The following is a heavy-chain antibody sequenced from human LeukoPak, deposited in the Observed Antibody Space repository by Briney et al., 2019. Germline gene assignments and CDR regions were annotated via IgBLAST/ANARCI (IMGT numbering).Heavy chain of an antibody. V-gene: IGHV3-9*01. CDR2: ISWNSGSI. CDR1: GFTFDDYA. Sequence: GGSLRLSCAASGFTFDDYAMHWVRQAPGKGLEWVSGISWNSGSIGYADSVKGRFTISRDNAKNSLYLQMNSLRAEDTAVYYCAKDATTRLDYWGQGTLVTVSS. J-gene: IGHJ4*02. D-gene: IGHD1-26*01. CDR3: AKDATTRLDY.